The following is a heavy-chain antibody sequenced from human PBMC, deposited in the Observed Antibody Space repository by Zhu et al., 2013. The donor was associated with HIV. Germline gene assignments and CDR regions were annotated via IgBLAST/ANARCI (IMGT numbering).Heavy chain of an antibody. V-gene: IGHV1-2*02. CDR1: RYTFTAYF. D-gene: IGHD3-16*01. CDR2: LDPRSGDT. CDR3: ATGPTYSVSPA. Sequence: QVQLVQSGTQVKKPGASVNVSCKASRYTFTAYFIHWVRQAPGHGQGLEWMGWLDPRSGDTMYAQKFQGRVTMTRDTTIDTAYMEVSSLRSEDTAVYYCATGPTYSVSPAWGQGALVTVSS. J-gene: IGHJ5*02.